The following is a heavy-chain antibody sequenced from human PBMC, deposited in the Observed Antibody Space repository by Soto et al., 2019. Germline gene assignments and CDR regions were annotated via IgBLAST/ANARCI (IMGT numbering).Heavy chain of an antibody. CDR2: IYDSGST. CDR1: GGSISSYY. CDR3: AGDIRSGSYRIDY. V-gene: IGHV4-59*08. J-gene: IGHJ4*02. D-gene: IGHD1-26*01. Sequence: SETLSLTCTVSGGSISSYYWSWLRQPPGKGLEWIGYIYDSGSTLYNPSLKSRVTISVDRPNNQFSLKLRSVTAADTAIYYCAGDIRSGSYRIDYWGQGTLVTGSS.